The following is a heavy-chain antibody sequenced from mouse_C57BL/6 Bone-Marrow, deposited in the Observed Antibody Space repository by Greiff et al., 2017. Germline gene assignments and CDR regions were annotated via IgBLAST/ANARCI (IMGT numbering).Heavy chain of an antibody. Sequence: VKLMESGAELMKPGASVKLSCKATGSTFTGYWIEWVKQRPGHGLEWIGEILPGSGSTNYNGRFKGKATFTADTSSNTAYMQLSSLTTEDSAIYYCARGDYYGRPSFDYWGQGTTLTGAS. CDR2: ILPGSGST. V-gene: IGHV1-9*01. D-gene: IGHD1-1*01. CDR1: GSTFTGYW. CDR3: ARGDYYGRPSFDY. J-gene: IGHJ2*01.